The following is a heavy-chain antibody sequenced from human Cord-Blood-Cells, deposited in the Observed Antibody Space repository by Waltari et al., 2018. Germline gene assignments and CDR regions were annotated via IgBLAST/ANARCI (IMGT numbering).Heavy chain of an antibody. CDR2: IRYDESNK. J-gene: IGHJ4*02. V-gene: IGHV3-30*02. CDR3: AKFVVPAANHFDY. CDR1: GFTFSSYG. Sequence: QVQLVESGGGVVQPGGSLRLSCAASGFTFSSYGMHWVRQAPGKGLKWVSFIRYDESNKYYADAVKGRFTIARDNSKNTLYLQMNSLRAEDTAVYYCAKFVVPAANHFDYWGQGTLVTVSS. D-gene: IGHD2-2*01.